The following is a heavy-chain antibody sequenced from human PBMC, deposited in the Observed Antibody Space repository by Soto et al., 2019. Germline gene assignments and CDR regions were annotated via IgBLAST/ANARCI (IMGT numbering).Heavy chain of an antibody. CDR2: INPKSGGT. V-gene: IGHV1-2*02. CDR3: ARVVETAMVPLDY. J-gene: IGHJ4*02. Sequence: QVQLVQSGAEVKKPGASVKVSCKASGYTFIGYYIHWVRQAPGQRLEWMGWINPKSGGTHYALNFQGRVNMTGDTSINTAYMELSWLTPDDTAVYYCARVVETAMVPLDYWGQGTLVTVSS. CDR1: GYTFIGYY. D-gene: IGHD5-18*01.